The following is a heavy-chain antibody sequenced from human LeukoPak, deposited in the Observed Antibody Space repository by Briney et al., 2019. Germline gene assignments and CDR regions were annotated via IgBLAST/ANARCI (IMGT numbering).Heavy chain of an antibody. CDR1: GFTVSSNY. CDR2: IYSGGST. D-gene: IGHD4-17*01. J-gene: IGHJ3*02. Sequence: GGSLRLSCAASGFTVSSNYMSWVRQAPGKGLEWVSVIYSGGSTYYADSVKGRFTISRDNSKNTLYLQMNSLRAEDTAVCYCAREGTVTTLGDAFDIWGQGTMVTVSS. V-gene: IGHV3-53*01. CDR3: AREGTVTTLGDAFDI.